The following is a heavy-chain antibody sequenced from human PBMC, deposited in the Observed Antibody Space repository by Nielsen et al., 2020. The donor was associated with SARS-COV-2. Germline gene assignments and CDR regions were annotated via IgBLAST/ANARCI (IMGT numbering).Heavy chain of an antibody. CDR1: GTSITSYY. J-gene: IGHJ6*03. V-gene: IGHV4-59*08. D-gene: IGHD1-26*01. CDR2: IYYLGDT. CDR3: ARRSSIWNYMDV. Sequence: SETLSLTCTVSGTSITSYYWSWVRQRPGKGLEWIGYIYYLGDTNYTPAFGGRVVMSVDTPKSQFSLKLFTVTAADTAVYYCARRSSIWNYMDVWATGISVTVSS.